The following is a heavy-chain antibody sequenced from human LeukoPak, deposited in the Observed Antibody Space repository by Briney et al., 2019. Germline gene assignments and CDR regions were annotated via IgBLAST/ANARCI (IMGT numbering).Heavy chain of an antibody. CDR3: ARGRYYDYVWGSYRPFDY. CDR2: IYTSGST. Sequence: PSETLSLTCTVSGGSISSGSYYWSWIRQPAGKGLEWIGRIYTSGSTNYNPSLKSRVTISVDTSKNQFSLKLSSVTAADTAVYYCARGRYYDYVWGSYRPFDYWGQGTLVTVSS. V-gene: IGHV4-61*02. J-gene: IGHJ4*02. D-gene: IGHD3-16*02. CDR1: GGSISSGSYY.